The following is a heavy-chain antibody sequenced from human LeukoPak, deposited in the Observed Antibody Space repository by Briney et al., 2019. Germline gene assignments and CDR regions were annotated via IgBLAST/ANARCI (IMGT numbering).Heavy chain of an antibody. J-gene: IGHJ6*02. D-gene: IGHD1-26*01. V-gene: IGHV3-33*01. CDR3: ARGGATLGYYYYAMDV. CDR1: GFTFSDYG. Sequence: GGCLRLSCSASGFTFSDYGIHWVRQAPGKGLEWVSLIWYDGSKIYYADSVKGRFSISKDNSENAVYLQMNSLRAEDTAIYYCARGGATLGYYYYAMDVWGQGTTVTVSS. CDR2: IWYDGSKI.